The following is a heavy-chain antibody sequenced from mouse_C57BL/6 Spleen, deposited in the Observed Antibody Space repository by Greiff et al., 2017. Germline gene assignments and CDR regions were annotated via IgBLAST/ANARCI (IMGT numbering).Heavy chain of an antibody. J-gene: IGHJ2*01. V-gene: IGHV1-69*01. CDR2: LDPSDSYT. CDR3: ARSITTEVSFDD. Sequence: LQQPGAELVMPGASVKLSCKASGYTFTSYWMHWVKQRPGQGLEWIGELDPSDSYTNYNQKFKGKSTLTVDKSSSPDYMPRSSLTSEYSVVYYCARSITTEVSFDDWGKGTTRTVAS. CDR1: GYTFTSYW. D-gene: IGHD1-1*01.